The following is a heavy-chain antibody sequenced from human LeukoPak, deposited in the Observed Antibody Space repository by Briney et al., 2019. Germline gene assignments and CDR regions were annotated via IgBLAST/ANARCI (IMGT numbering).Heavy chain of an antibody. Sequence: SSETLFLTCAVSGGSISSGGYSWSWIRQPPGKGLEWIGYIYHSGSTYYNPSLKSRVTISVDRSKNQFSLKLSSVTAADTAVYYCARGVTRHFDYWGQGTLVTVSS. V-gene: IGHV4-30-2*01. J-gene: IGHJ4*02. D-gene: IGHD3-16*02. CDR3: ARGVTRHFDY. CDR1: GGSISSGGYS. CDR2: IYHSGST.